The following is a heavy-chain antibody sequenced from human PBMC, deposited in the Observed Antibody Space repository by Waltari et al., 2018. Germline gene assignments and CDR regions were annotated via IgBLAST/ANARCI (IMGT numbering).Heavy chain of an antibody. D-gene: IGHD5-12*01. J-gene: IGHJ4*02. CDR3: ARSSAGMPRWLGDY. CDR2: VYYSGTT. CDR1: GDSLRSRNYY. V-gene: IGHV4-39*01. Sequence: QLQLQESGPGLVKPSETLSLSCSVSGDSLRSRNYYWGWIRQPPGKGLEWIASVYYSGTTYYNPSLKSRVTISADTSRNQFYLRLTSVTATDTAVYYCARSSAGMPRWLGDYWGQGILVTVSS.